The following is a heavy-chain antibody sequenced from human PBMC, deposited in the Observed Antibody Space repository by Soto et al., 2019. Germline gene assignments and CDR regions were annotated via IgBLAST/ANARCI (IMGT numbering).Heavy chain of an antibody. CDR3: ARDPPNFYYYGMDV. V-gene: IGHV3-48*02. CDR2: ISKSSTTI. CDR1: GFTFSSYA. J-gene: IGHJ6*02. Sequence: LRLSCAASGFTFSSYAMSWVRQAPGKGLEWLSYISKSSTTINYADSVKGRFTISRDNAKNSVYLEMSSLRDEDSAVYYCARDPPNFYYYGMDVWGQGXTVTVYS.